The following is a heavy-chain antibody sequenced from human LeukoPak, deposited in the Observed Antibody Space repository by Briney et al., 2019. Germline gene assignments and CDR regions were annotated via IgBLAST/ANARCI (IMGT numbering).Heavy chain of an antibody. CDR1: GFTFSSYG. CDR3: AKGTAVGPSQGDV. Sequence: GGSLRLSCAASGFTFSSYGMHWVRQVPGKGLEWVAVISYDGSNKYYADSVKGRFTISRDNSKNTLYLQMNSLRAEDTAVYYCAKGTAVGPSQGDVWGQGTTVTVSS. J-gene: IGHJ6*02. V-gene: IGHV3-30*18. D-gene: IGHD4-23*01. CDR2: ISYDGSNK.